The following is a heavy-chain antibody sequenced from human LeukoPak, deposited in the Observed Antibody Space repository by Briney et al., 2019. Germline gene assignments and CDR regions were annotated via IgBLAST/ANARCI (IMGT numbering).Heavy chain of an antibody. D-gene: IGHD3-22*01. J-gene: IGHJ4*02. CDR1: GYTFTTYG. CDR3: ARNFYNSGGYSCLN. Sequence: ASVKVSCKASGYTFTTYGISWVRQAPGQGLEWMGWVSPYNGNTNYRQKFQGRVTMTTDTSTSTAYMELRSLRSDDTAAYYCARNFYNSGGYSCLNWGQGTLVTVSS. V-gene: IGHV1-18*01. CDR2: VSPYNGNT.